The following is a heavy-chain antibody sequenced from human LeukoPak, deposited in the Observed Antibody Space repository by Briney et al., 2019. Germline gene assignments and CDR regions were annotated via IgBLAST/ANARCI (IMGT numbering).Heavy chain of an antibody. J-gene: IGHJ4*02. D-gene: IGHD5-18*01. V-gene: IGHV4-61*02. Sequence: PSQTLSLTCTVSGGSITSGSCYWSWIRQPAGKGLEWIGRIYTSGSSNYNPSLKSRVTISVDTSKNQFSLRLSSVTAADTAVYYCARVAGYSYGVDYWGQGTLVTVSS. CDR1: GGSITSGSCY. CDR2: IYTSGSS. CDR3: ARVAGYSYGVDY.